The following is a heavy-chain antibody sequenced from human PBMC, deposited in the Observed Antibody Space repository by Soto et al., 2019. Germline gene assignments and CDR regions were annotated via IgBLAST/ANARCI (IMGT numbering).Heavy chain of an antibody. CDR1: GFTFRSYS. D-gene: IGHD5-12*01. Sequence: GGAPRLSCAASGFTFRSYSMHWVRPAPGKGLEYVSAISSNGGSTYYANSVKGRFTISRDNSKNTLYLQMGSLRAEDMAVYYCARVGDGYNPHFDYWGQGTLVTVSS. CDR3: ARVGDGYNPHFDY. V-gene: IGHV3-64*01. J-gene: IGHJ4*02. CDR2: ISSNGGST.